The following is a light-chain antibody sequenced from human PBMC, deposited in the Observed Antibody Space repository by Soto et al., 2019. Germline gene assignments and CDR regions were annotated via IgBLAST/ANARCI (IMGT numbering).Light chain of an antibody. V-gene: IGKV1-5*03. CDR1: QNVNNC. J-gene: IGKJ1*01. Sequence: DIQMTQSPSTLSASVGDRVTITCRASQNVNNCLAWYQQKPGKAPKLLIHKASNLESGVPSRFSGSGSGTVFSLTISSLQPDHFATYYCQQYNSYWTFGQGTKVEIK. CDR3: QQYNSYWT. CDR2: KAS.